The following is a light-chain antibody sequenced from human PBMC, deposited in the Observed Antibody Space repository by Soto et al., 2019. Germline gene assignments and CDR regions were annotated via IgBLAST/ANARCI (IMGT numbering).Light chain of an antibody. CDR1: QDISNH. J-gene: IGKJ2*03. CDR2: DAS. CDR3: QHYHSFPYS. V-gene: IGKV1-33*01. Sequence: DIQLTQSPSSLSASVGDRVTITCQASQDISNHLNWYQQKPGKAPNLLIYDASDLETGVPSRFSGGGSGTFFSFTISSLQPDDFASYYCQHYHSFPYSFGQGTKLDIK.